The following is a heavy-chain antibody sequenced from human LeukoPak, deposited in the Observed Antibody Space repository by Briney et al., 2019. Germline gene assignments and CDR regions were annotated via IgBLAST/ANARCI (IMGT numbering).Heavy chain of an antibody. V-gene: IGHV4-39*07. D-gene: IGHD2-2*03. CDR2: IYYSGNT. Sequence: PSETLSLTCTVSGGSISSSTYYWGWIRQPPGKGLEWIGNIYYSGNTYYNPSLKSRVAISVDTSKNQFSLKLSSVTAADTAVYYCARDGYLAVDYWGQGTLVTVSS. J-gene: IGHJ4*02. CDR3: ARDGYLAVDY. CDR1: GGSISSSTYY.